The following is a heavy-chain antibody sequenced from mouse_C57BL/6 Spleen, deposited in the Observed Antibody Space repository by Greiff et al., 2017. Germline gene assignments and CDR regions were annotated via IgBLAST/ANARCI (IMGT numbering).Heavy chain of an antibody. CDR3: TRAYYSNYPPMDD. J-gene: IGHJ4*01. CDR2: ISSGGDYI. V-gene: IGHV5-9-1*02. Sequence: EVKLVESGEGLVKPGGSLKLSCAASGFTFSSYAMSWVRQTPEKRLEWVAYISSGGDYIYYADTVKGRFTISRDNARNTLYLQMSSLKSEDTAMYYCTRAYYSNYPPMDDWGQGTSVTVSS. D-gene: IGHD2-5*01. CDR1: GFTFSSYA.